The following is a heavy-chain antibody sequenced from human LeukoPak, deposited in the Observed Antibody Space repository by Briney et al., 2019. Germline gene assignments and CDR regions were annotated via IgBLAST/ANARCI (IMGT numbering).Heavy chain of an antibody. Sequence: PWETLSLTYTVSGYSISSGYYWGWLRQPPGKGLEWIGEINHSGSTNYNPSLKSRVTISVDTSKNQFSLKLSSVTAADRAVYSCARHGSGYWGQGTLVTVSS. J-gene: IGHJ4*02. CDR1: GYSISSGYY. CDR2: INHSGST. CDR3: ARHGSGY. V-gene: IGHV4-38-2*02. D-gene: IGHD3-10*01.